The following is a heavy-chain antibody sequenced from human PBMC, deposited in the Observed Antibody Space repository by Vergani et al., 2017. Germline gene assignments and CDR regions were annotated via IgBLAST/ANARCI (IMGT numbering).Heavy chain of an antibody. CDR2: ISYDGSNK. Sequence: QVQLVESGGGVVQPGRSLRLSSVVSGLTFRNYGMHWVRQAPGKGLDWVAVISYDGSNKYYADPVKGRFTISRDNSKNTLFLQINSLGAEDTAVYYCASYIAAAGTAALDYWGKGTRVTVSS. D-gene: IGHD6-13*01. J-gene: IGHJ4*02. CDR1: GLTFRNYG. V-gene: IGHV3-30*03. CDR3: ASYIAAAGTAALDY.